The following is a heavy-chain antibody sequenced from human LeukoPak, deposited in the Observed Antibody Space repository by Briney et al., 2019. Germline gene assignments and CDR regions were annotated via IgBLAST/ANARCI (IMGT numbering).Heavy chain of an antibody. CDR1: GYSISSGYY. D-gene: IGHD2-2*02. Sequence: PSETLSLTCTVSGYSISSGYYWGWLRPPPGRGLEWIGSIYHSGSTYYNPSLKSRVTISVDTSKNQFSLKLSSVTAADTAVYYCARGMGYCSSTSCSTTRAFDYWGQGTLVTVSS. J-gene: IGHJ4*02. V-gene: IGHV4-38-2*02. CDR3: ARGMGYCSSTSCSTTRAFDY. CDR2: IYHSGST.